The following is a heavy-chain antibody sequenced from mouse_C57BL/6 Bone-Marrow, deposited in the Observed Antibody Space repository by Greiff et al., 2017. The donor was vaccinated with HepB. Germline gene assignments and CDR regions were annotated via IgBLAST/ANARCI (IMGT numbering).Heavy chain of an antibody. CDR1: GYTFTSYW. V-gene: IGHV1-69*01. CDR3: AREGSVYYGWGV. Sequence: QVQLQQPGAELVMPGASVKLSCKASGYTFTSYWMHWVKQRPGQGLEWIGEIDPSDSYTNYNQKFKGKSTLTVDKSSSTAYMQLSSLTSEDSAVYDCAREGSVYYGWGVWGTGTTVTVSS. D-gene: IGHD1-2*01. J-gene: IGHJ1*03. CDR2: IDPSDSYT.